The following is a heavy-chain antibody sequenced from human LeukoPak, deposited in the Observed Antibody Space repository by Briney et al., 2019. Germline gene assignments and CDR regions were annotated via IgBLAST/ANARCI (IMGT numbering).Heavy chain of an antibody. CDR2: ISSSSSYI. CDR1: GFTFSSYS. V-gene: IGHV3-21*01. Sequence: GGSLRLSCAASGFTFSSYSMNWVRQAPGKGLEWVSSISSSSSYIYYADSVKGRFTISRDNAKNSLYLQMNSLRAEDTAVYYCTRDRPPTYYDFWSGYYNDAFDIWGQGTMVTVSS. D-gene: IGHD3-3*01. CDR3: TRDRPPTYYDFWSGYYNDAFDI. J-gene: IGHJ3*02.